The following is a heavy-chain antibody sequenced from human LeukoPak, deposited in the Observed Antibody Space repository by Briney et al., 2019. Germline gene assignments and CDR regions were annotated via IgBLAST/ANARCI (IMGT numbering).Heavy chain of an antibody. J-gene: IGHJ4*02. CDR3: ARGRHTRYFDY. CDR2: INHSGST. D-gene: IGHD1-26*01. CDR1: GGSFSGYY. Sequence: SETLSLTCAVYGGSFSGYYWSWIRQPPGKGLEWIGEINHSGSTNYNPSLKSRVTISVDTSKNQFSLKLSSVTAADTAVYYCARGRHTRYFDYWGQGTLVTVSS. V-gene: IGHV4-34*01.